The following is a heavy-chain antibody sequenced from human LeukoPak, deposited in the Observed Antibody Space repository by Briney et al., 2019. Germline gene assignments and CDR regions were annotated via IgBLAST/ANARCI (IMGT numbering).Heavy chain of an antibody. J-gene: IGHJ4*02. CDR1: GFTFSSYA. CDR2: ISGSGGST. CDR3: AKDSHWVLFDD. D-gene: IGHD2-2*03. V-gene: IGHV3-23*01. Sequence: GGSLRLTCAASGFTFSSYAMSWVRQAPGKGLEWVSAISGSGGSTYYADSVKGRFTISRDNSKNTLYLQMNSLRDEDTAVYYCAKDSHWVLFDDWGQGTLVTVSS.